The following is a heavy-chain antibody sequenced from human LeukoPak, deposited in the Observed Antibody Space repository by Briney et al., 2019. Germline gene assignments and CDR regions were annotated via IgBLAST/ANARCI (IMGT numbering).Heavy chain of an antibody. CDR2: IYYSGST. J-gene: IGHJ4*02. V-gene: IGHV4-39*07. CDR3: ARSYCSSTSCYDVYHFDY. D-gene: IGHD2-2*01. CDR1: GGSISSSSYY. Sequence: SETLSLTCTVSGGSISSSSYYWGWIRQPPGKGLEWIGSIYYSGSTYYNPSLKSRVTISVDTSKNQFSLKLSSVTAADTAVYYCARSYCSSTSCYDVYHFDYWGQGTLVTVSS.